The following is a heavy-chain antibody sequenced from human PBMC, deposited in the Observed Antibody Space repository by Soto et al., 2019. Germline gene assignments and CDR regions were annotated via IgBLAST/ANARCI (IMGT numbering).Heavy chain of an antibody. V-gene: IGHV4-59*01. D-gene: IGHD5-12*01. CDR3: ARAYGGFDNGLDV. CDR2: IYYSGST. Sequence: ETLSLTCTVSGDSIRSYYWTWIRQPPGKGLELIGYIYYSGSTRYNPSLKSRVTISVDMSKNQLSLKLSSVIAADTAVYYCARAYGGFDNGLDVWGQGTAVTVSS. CDR1: GDSIRSYY. J-gene: IGHJ6*02.